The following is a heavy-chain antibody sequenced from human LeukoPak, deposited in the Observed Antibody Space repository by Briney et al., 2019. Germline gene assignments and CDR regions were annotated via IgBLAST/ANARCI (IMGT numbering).Heavy chain of an antibody. J-gene: IGHJ6*02. V-gene: IGHV4-59*01. Sequence: KPSETLSLTCTVSGGSISSYYWSWIRQPPGKGLEWIGYIYYSGSTNYNPSLKSRVTISVDTSKNQFSLKLSSVTAADTAVYYCARGVTDIVVVPAAIGRGYYYYGMDVWGQGTTVTVSS. CDR1: GGSISSYY. CDR3: ARGVTDIVVVPAAIGRGYYYYGMDV. D-gene: IGHD2-2*01. CDR2: IYYSGST.